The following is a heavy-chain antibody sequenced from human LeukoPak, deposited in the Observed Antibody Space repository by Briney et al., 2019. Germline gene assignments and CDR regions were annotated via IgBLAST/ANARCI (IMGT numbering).Heavy chain of an antibody. V-gene: IGHV1-18*01. J-gene: IGHJ4*02. D-gene: IGHD3-10*01. CDR1: GYTFTSYG. CDR3: ARVSGYYDSGNYLRD. CDR2: ISGYNGNT. Sequence: ASVKVSCKASGYTFTSYGISWVRQAPGQGLEWMGWISGYNGNTNYAQNLQGRVTMTTDTSTSTAYMELRSLRSDDTAVYYCARVSGYYDSGNYLRDWGQGTLVTVPS.